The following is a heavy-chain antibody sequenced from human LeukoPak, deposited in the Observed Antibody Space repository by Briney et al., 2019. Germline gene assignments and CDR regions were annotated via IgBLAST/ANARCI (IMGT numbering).Heavy chain of an antibody. J-gene: IGHJ4*02. D-gene: IGHD3-22*01. CDR2: VNPSSGST. CDR3: ARDGEYYDSSGSYFDY. CDR1: GYTFTNNY. Sequence: GASVKVSCKAFGYTFTNNYLHWVGQAPGQGLGWMGMVNPSSGSTSYAQKFRGRVTMTRDTSTSTFYMELRSLKSEDTAVYYCARDGEYYDSSGSYFDYWGQGTLVTVSS. V-gene: IGHV1-46*01.